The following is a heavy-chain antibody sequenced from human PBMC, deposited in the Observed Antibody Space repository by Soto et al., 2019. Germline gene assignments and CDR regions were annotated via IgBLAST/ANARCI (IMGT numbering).Heavy chain of an antibody. CDR2: IKTKTNVGTR. V-gene: IGHV3-15*01. CDR3: TAFNILTGSHFDS. CDR1: GFPFSDTW. D-gene: IGHD3-9*01. Sequence: GGSLRLSCAASGFPFSDTWMSWVRQAPGKGLEWVARIKTKTNVGTRDYAAPVKGRFSISRDDSKNMLYLQMNSLKSEDTAVYYCTAFNILTGSHFDSWGQGTLVTVSS. J-gene: IGHJ4*02.